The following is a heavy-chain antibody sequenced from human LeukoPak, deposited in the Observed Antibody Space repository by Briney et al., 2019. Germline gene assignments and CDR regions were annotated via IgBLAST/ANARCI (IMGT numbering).Heavy chain of an antibody. D-gene: IGHD6-19*01. V-gene: IGHV4-61*02. CDR2: IYTSGST. Sequence: PSQTLSLTCTVSGGSISSGSYYWSWIRQPAGKGLERIGRIYTSGSTNYNPSLKSRVTVSVDKSKNQFSLKLSSVTAADTAVYYCARDRSFEQWHHYFDYWGQGTLVTVSS. CDR3: ARDRSFEQWHHYFDY. CDR1: GGSISSGSYY. J-gene: IGHJ4*02.